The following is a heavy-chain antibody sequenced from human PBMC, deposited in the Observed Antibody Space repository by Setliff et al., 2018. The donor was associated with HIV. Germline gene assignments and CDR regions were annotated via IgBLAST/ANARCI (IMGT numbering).Heavy chain of an antibody. D-gene: IGHD6-19*01. Sequence: SETLSLTCAVYGGSFSGYHWSWIRQSPGKGLEWIGEVTHSGRTNYNPSLESRVTTSVDTSKKQFSLRLTSVTAADTAVYYCARGVRDNSGWSSYYFDYWGQGTLVTVSS. CDR3: ARGVRDNSGWSSYYFDY. CDR2: VTHSGRT. J-gene: IGHJ4*02. CDR1: GGSFSGYH. V-gene: IGHV4-34*01.